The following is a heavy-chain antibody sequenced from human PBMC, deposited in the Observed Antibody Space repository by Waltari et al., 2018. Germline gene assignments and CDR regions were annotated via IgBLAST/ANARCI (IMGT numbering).Heavy chain of an antibody. CDR3: ARGRQGFY. J-gene: IGHJ4*02. Sequence: QVQVVQSGPEVEKPGASVKVSCKASGYTFTDYYIHWVRQAPGQGLEWMGWINPNSGGTNYAQRVQGRVTMTRDTSISTAYMELSRLRSDDTAVYYCARGRQGFYWGQGTLVTVSS. CDR2: INPNSGGT. V-gene: IGHV1-2*02. CDR1: GYTFTDYY.